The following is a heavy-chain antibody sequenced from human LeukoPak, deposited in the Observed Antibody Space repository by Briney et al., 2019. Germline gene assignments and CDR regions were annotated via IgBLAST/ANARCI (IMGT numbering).Heavy chain of an antibody. CDR3: ARIEAVTRGYNHAYYFDY. CDR1: TYSISSGYY. D-gene: IGHD5-18*01. J-gene: IGHJ4*02. V-gene: IGHV4-38-2*02. CDR2: IYHNGNT. Sequence: SETLSLTCTVSTYSISSGYYWGWIRQPPGKGLEWIGNIYHNGNTYYNPSLKSRVTISVDTSKKQFSLKLRTATATDTAVYYCARIEAVTRGYNHAYYFDYWGQGTLVTVSS.